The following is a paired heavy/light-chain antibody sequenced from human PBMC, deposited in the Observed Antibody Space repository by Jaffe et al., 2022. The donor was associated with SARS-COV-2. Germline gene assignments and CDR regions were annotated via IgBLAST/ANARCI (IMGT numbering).Light chain of an antibody. CDR1: ISNIGNNY. J-gene: IGLJ2*01. Sequence: QSVLTQPPSMSAAPGQKVTISCSGSISNIGNNYVSWYQQLPGTAPKLLIYDNNKRPSGIPDRFSGSKSGTSATLGITGLQTGDEADYYCGTWDSSLSAGVFGGGTKLTVL. V-gene: IGLV1-51*01. CDR2: DNN. CDR3: GTWDSSLSAGV.
Heavy chain of an antibody. D-gene: IGHD2-15*01. CDR3: ARVRGYCNGDNCYSYFDS. J-gene: IGHJ4*02. V-gene: IGHV4-4*07. CDR1: GGSISSYY. Sequence: QVQLQESGPGLVKPSETLSLTCTVSGGSISSYYWSWIRQPAGKGLEWIGRIYSSGSTNYNPSLKSRVTMSVDTSKNQFSLKLSSVTAADTAVYYCARVRGYCNGDNCYSYFDSWGQGTLVTVSS. CDR2: IYSSGST.